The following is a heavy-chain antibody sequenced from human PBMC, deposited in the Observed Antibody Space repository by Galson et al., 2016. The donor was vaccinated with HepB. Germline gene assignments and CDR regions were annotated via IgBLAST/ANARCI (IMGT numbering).Heavy chain of an antibody. CDR2: IYPGDSDA. D-gene: IGHD2-15*01. Sequence: QSGAEVKKPGESLKISCKGSGYSFTKYWIGWVRQMPGKGLEWMGIIYPGDSDARYSPSFVDQVTISADKSISTAYLQWSSLEASDTAMYYCAGLDCSGDSCYGWFDPWGQGTLVTVSS. J-gene: IGHJ5*02. CDR3: AGLDCSGDSCYGWFDP. V-gene: IGHV5-51*01. CDR1: GYSFTKYW.